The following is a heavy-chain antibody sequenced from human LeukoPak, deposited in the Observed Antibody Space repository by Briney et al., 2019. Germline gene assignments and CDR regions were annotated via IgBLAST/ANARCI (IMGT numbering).Heavy chain of an antibody. V-gene: IGHV3-7*05. CDR3: ARGWASMDV. CDR1: GFTFGSYW. Sequence: GGSLRLSCAASGFTFGSYWMTWVRQPPGKGLEWVAYMKEDGSEIYYVDSVKGRFTISRDNAKNSLYLQVNSLRAEDTAVYYCARGWASMDVWGQGTTVTVSS. J-gene: IGHJ6*02. D-gene: IGHD1-26*01. CDR2: MKEDGSEI.